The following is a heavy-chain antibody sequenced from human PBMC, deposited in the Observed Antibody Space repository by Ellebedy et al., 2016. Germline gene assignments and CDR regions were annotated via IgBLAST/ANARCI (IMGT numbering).Heavy chain of an antibody. J-gene: IGHJ4*02. Sequence: GGSLRLXXAGSGITFNDYALHWVRQAPGKGLEWVSGISWDSAVIGYGGSVKGRFTISKDSAKNYLYLQMNSLRPEDTAFYYCAKGTMDYFYHWGQGTLVTVSS. CDR2: ISWDSAVI. V-gene: IGHV3-9*01. D-gene: IGHD4/OR15-4a*01. CDR3: AKGTMDYFYH. CDR1: GITFNDYA.